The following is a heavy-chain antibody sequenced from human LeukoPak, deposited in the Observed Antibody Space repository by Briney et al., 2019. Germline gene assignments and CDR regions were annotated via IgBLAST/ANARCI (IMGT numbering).Heavy chain of an antibody. V-gene: IGHV4-39*07. Sequence: SETLSLTCTVSGGSISSSSYCWGWIRQPPGKGLEWIGSIYYRGSTYYNPSLKSRVTISVDTSKNQFSLKLSSVTAADTAVYYWARGRSGGSRIDYWGQETLVTVSS. D-gene: IGHD2-15*01. J-gene: IGHJ4*02. CDR3: ARGRSGGSRIDY. CDR2: IYYRGST. CDR1: GGSISSSSYC.